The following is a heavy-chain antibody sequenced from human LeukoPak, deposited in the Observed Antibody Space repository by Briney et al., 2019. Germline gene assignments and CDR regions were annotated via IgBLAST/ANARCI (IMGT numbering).Heavy chain of an antibody. V-gene: IGHV4-39*07. J-gene: IGHJ4*02. CDR1: GGSISSYY. Sequence: SETLSLTCTVSGGSISSYYWGWIRQPPGKGLEWIGSIYYSGSTYYNPSLKSRVTISVDTSKNQFSLKLSSVTAADTAVYYCARDTGGIAAAGPAYYFDYWGQGTLVTVSS. D-gene: IGHD6-13*01. CDR2: IYYSGST. CDR3: ARDTGGIAAAGPAYYFDY.